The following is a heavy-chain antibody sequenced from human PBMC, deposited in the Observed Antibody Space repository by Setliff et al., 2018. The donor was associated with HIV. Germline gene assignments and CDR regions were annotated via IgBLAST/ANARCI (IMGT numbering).Heavy chain of an antibody. J-gene: IGHJ4*02. CDR2: INTNTGNP. CDR3: ARVYYDSSGYYYGNRGHFDY. D-gene: IGHD3-22*01. CDR1: GYTFTSYA. Sequence: GASVKVSCKASGYTFTSYAMNWVRQAPGQGLEWMGWINTNTGNPTYAQGFTGRFVFSLDTSVSTAYLQISSLKAEDTAVYYCARVYYDSSGYYYGNRGHFDYWGQGTLVTVS. V-gene: IGHV7-4-1*02.